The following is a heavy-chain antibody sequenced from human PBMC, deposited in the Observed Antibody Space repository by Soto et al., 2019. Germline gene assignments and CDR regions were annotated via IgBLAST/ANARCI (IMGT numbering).Heavy chain of an antibody. CDR1: GYSXSGHY. CDR3: ATVDGVVGIWFDP. J-gene: IGHJ5*02. D-gene: IGHD2-21*01. CDR2: INPNSGST. Sequence: SXKASFKAGGYSXSGHYRDWVRQDPGKGLEWVGWINPNSGSTTYGKRFQGRVTMTRDTSIRTAYMELSSLTSDDSDIFYGATVDGVVGIWFDPWGQGTLGTVSS. V-gene: IGHV1-2*02.